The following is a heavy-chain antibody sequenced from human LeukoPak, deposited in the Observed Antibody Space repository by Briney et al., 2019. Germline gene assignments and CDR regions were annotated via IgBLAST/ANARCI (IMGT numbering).Heavy chain of an antibody. J-gene: IGHJ4*02. CDR2: INSDGSTT. CDR1: GFTFSSSW. Sequence: GGSLRLSCAASGFTFSSSWMHWVRQAPGKGLVWVSRINSDGSTTNYADSVKGRFIISRDNAKNTLYLQMNSLRAEDTAVYYCAKVTQRSYYDFWSGYYTMGYWGQGTLVTVSS. CDR3: AKVTQRSYYDFWSGYYTMGY. V-gene: IGHV3-74*01. D-gene: IGHD3-3*01.